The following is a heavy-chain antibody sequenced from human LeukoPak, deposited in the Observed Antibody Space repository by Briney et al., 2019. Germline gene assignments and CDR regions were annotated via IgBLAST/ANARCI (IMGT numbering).Heavy chain of an antibody. CDR2: LYYSGST. CDR1: GGSISTSSYY. Sequence: SENLSLTCTVSGGSISTSSYYWGWIRQPPGKGLEWIGSLYYSGSTYYNPSLKSRVTLSVDTSKNQFSLKLRSLTAADTAVYYCARTPSGTQYYGSGSIHDYWGQGPQVSVSS. V-gene: IGHV4-39*01. CDR3: ARTPSGTQYYGSGSIHDY. D-gene: IGHD3-10*01. J-gene: IGHJ4*02.